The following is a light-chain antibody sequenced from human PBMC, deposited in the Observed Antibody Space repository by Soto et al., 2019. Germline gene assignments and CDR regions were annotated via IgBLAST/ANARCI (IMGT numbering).Light chain of an antibody. CDR3: QQYNNWPWT. Sequence: EIVMTQSPATLSVSPGERATLSCRASQSVSSNLAWYQQKPGQAPRLLIYDASTRATGIPARFSGSGSGTEFTLTISSLQYEDFAVYCCQQYNNWPWTFGQGTKVEIK. CDR2: DAS. CDR1: QSVSSN. V-gene: IGKV3-15*01. J-gene: IGKJ1*01.